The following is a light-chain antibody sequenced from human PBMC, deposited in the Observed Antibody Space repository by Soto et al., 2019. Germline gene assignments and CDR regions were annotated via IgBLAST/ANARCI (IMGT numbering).Light chain of an antibody. V-gene: IGKV1-39*01. CDR2: TAA. J-gene: IGKJ2*01. CDR3: QQSFTTPYT. Sequence: DIQMTQSPSSLSASIGDRVIITCRASQSINYYLNWYQQQPGKAPKLLVSTAASLRSGVPSRFSGSAYGTDFALTISSLQPEDFATYYCQQSFTTPYTFGQGTKLEI. CDR1: QSINYY.